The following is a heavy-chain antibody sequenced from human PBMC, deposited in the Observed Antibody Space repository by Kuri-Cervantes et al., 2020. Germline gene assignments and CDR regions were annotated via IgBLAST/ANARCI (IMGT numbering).Heavy chain of an antibody. D-gene: IGHD2-2*01. Sequence: GESLKISCAASGFTFSSYWMSWVRQAPGKGLEWVANIKQDGSEKYYVDSVKGRFTISRDNAKNSLYLQMNSLRAEDTAVYYCARGSYCSSTSCYFTYYYYYYMDVWGKGTTVTVSS. J-gene: IGHJ6*03. CDR3: ARGSYCSSTSCYFTYYYYYYMDV. V-gene: IGHV3-7*04. CDR2: IKQDGSEK. CDR1: GFTFSSYW.